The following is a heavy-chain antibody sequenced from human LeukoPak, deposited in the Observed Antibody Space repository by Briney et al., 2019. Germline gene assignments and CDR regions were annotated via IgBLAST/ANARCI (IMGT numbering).Heavy chain of an antibody. J-gene: IGHJ4*02. CDR3: ASGSYYYDSSGYYS. V-gene: IGHV4-39*01. CDR2: IYYSGST. D-gene: IGHD3-22*01. CDR1: GGSISSSSYY. Sequence: SETLSLTCTVSGGSISSSSYYWGWIRQPPGKGLEWIGSIYYSGSTYYNPSLKSRVTISVDTSKNQFSLKLSSVTAADTAVYYCASGSYYYDSSGYYSWGQGTLVTVSS.